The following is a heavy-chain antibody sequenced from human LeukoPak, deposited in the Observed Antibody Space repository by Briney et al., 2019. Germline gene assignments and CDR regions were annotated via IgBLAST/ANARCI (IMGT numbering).Heavy chain of an antibody. Sequence: EGSLRLSCAASGFTFSAYWMSWVRQAPGKGLEWVANIKQDGSDKYYVDSVKGRFTISRDNAKNSLYLQMNSLGAEDTAVYYCARKTVVGSYFDYWGQGTPVTVSS. CDR2: IKQDGSDK. CDR1: GFTFSAYW. CDR3: ARKTVVGSYFDY. V-gene: IGHV3-7*03. D-gene: IGHD4-23*01. J-gene: IGHJ4*02.